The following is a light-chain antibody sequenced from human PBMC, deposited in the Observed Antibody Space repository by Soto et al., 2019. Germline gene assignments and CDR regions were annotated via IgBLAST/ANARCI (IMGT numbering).Light chain of an antibody. CDR3: QQYNNWPLT. CDR2: GAS. CDR1: QSVRDN. V-gene: IGKV3D-15*01. Sequence: EVVFTQSPATLSVSPGERATLSCSASQSVRDNLAWYQQKPGQAPRLLIYGASTRATGIPARFSGIGSGTDFTLTISSLQSEDFTVYYCQQYNNWPLTFGGGTKVDIK. J-gene: IGKJ4*01.